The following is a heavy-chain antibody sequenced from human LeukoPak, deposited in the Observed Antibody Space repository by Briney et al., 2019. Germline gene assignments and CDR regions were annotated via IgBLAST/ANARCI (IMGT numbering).Heavy chain of an antibody. D-gene: IGHD2-15*01. Sequence: GGSLRLSCAASGFTFSIYNMNWVRLAPGKGLEWVSYIGSSSTIYYADSVRGRFTISRDNAKNSLYLQMNSLRDDDTAVYFCARDDYCSGGDCYSGAFDYWGQGAPVTVSS. V-gene: IGHV3-48*02. J-gene: IGHJ4*02. CDR3: ARDDYCSGGDCYSGAFDY. CDR1: GFTFSIYN. CDR2: IGSSSTI.